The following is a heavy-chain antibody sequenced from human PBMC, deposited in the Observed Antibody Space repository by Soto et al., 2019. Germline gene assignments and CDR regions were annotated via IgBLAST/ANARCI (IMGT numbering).Heavy chain of an antibody. CDR2: IWYDGSNK. CDR3: ARAINDYYYGMDV. V-gene: IGHV3-33*01. CDR1: GFTFSSYG. Sequence: GGSLRLSCAASGFTFSSYGMHWVRQAPGKGLEWVAVIWYDGSNKYYADSVKGRFTISRDNSKNTLYLQMNSLRAEDTAVYYCARAINDYYYGMDVWGQGTTVTVSS. J-gene: IGHJ6*02.